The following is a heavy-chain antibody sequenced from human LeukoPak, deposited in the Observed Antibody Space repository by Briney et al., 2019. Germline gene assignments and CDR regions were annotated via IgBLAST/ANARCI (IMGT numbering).Heavy chain of an antibody. V-gene: IGHV1-2*04. D-gene: IGHD6-19*01. CDR1: GYTFTGYY. CDR3: AREYSSGWYTRRPFDY. CDR2: INPNSGGT. J-gene: IGHJ4*02. Sequence: GASVTVSCKASGYTFTGYYMHWVRQAPGQGLEWMGWINPNSGGTNYAQKFQGWVTMTRDASISTAYMELSRLRSDDTAVYYCAREYSSGWYTRRPFDYWGQGTLVTVSS.